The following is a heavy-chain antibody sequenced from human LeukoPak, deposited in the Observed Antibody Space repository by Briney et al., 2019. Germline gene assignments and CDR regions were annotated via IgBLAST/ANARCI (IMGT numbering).Heavy chain of an antibody. CDR2: ISYDGSNK. D-gene: IGHD3-9*01. Sequence: GGSLRLSCAASGFTFSSYGMHWVRQAPGKGLEWVAVISYDGSNKYYADSVKGRFTTSRDNSKNTLYLQMNSLRAEDTAVYYCARVEDYDILTGFDYWGQGTLVTVSS. CDR3: ARVEDYDILTGFDY. V-gene: IGHV3-30*03. J-gene: IGHJ4*02. CDR1: GFTFSSYG.